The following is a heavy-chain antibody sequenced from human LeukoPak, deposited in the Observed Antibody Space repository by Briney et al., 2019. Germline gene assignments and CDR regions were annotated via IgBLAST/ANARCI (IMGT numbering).Heavy chain of an antibody. CDR2: INSDGSST. CDR1: GFTFTSHW. D-gene: IGHD3-10*01. V-gene: IGHV3-74*01. J-gene: IGHJ4*02. Sequence: GSLRLSCAASGFTFTSHWMHWVRQAPGKGLVWVSHINSDGSSTSYADSVKGRFTISRDNAKNTLYLQMNSLRAEDTAVYYCARGGYYSSGSYYYWGQGTLVTVSS. CDR3: ARGGYYSSGSYYY.